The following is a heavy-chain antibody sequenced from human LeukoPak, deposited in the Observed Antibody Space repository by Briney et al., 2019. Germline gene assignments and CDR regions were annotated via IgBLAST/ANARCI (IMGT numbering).Heavy chain of an antibody. CDR1: GDTFTSYY. V-gene: IGHV1-46*01. J-gene: IGHJ4*02. CDR2: INPSGGST. CDR3: AREVYNYFDY. D-gene: IGHD1-14*01. Sequence: ASVTVSCTASGDTFTSYYMHWVRQAPGQGLEWMGIINPSGGSTSYAQKFQGRVTITTDESTSTAYMELSSLRSEDTAVYYCAREVYNYFDYWGQGTLVTVSS.